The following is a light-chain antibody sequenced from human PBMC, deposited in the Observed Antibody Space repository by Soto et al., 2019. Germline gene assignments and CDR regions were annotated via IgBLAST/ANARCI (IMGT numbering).Light chain of an antibody. V-gene: IGLV2-14*01. CDR2: EVT. CDR1: SSDGDS. CDR3: SSYTAASTLDVV. Sequence: QSVLTQPASVSGSPGQSITISCSGTSSDGDSVSWYQQHPGKAPKLIIYEVTNRPSGVSNRFSGSKSDYTASLTISGLQAEDEADCYCSSYTAASTLDVVFGGGTKVTVL. J-gene: IGLJ2*01.